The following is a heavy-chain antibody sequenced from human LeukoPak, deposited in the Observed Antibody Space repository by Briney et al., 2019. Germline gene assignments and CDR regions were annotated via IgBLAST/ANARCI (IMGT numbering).Heavy chain of an antibody. Sequence: ASVKVSCKASTYTFTGYYIHWVRQAPGQGLEWMGWINPNSGDTNYAQKFQGRVTLTRDTSISTAYMDLSSLRSDDTAIYYCASDHYYGLGTYPDYWGQGTLVAVSS. J-gene: IGHJ4*02. CDR2: INPNSGDT. D-gene: IGHD3-10*01. CDR3: ASDHYYGLGTYPDY. CDR1: TYTFTGYY. V-gene: IGHV1-2*02.